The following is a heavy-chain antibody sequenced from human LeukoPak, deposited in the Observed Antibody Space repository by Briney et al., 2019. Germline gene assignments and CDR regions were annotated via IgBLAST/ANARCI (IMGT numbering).Heavy chain of an antibody. Sequence: KPGGSLRLSCAASGFTFSNAWTSWVRQAPGKGLEWVGRIKSKTDGGTTDYAAPVKGRFTISRDDSKNTLYLQMNSLKTEDTAVYYCTTLRRLRLWLVPSVVLNDYWGQGTLVTVSS. D-gene: IGHD6-19*01. J-gene: IGHJ4*02. CDR3: TTLRRLRLWLVPSVVLNDY. V-gene: IGHV3-15*01. CDR1: GFTFSNAW. CDR2: IKSKTDGGTT.